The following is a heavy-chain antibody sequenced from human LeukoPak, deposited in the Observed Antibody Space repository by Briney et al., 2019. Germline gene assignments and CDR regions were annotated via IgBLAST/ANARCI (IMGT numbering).Heavy chain of an antibody. CDR3: ARDHYYDSTTRFDY. CDR2: ISAYNGNT. CDR1: GYTFTSYA. J-gene: IGHJ4*02. D-gene: IGHD3-22*01. Sequence: GASVKVSCKASGYTFTSYAISWVRRAPGQGLEWMGWISAYNGNTNYAQKLQGRVTMTTDTSTSTAYMELRSLRSDDTAVYYCARDHYYDSTTRFDYGGQGNLVTVSS. V-gene: IGHV1-18*01.